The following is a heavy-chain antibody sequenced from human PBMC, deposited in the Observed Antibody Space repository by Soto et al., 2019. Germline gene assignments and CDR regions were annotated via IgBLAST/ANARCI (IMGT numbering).Heavy chain of an antibody. CDR3: ARDDVMITIRPAYYYYGMDV. D-gene: IGHD3-16*01. CDR2: ISSSSSYI. CDR1: GFTFSSYS. Sequence: EVQLVESGGGLVKPGGSLRLSCAASGFTFSSYSMNWVRQAPGKGLEWVSSISSSSSYIYYADSVKGRFTISRDNAKNSLYLQMNSLRAEDTAVYYCARDDVMITIRPAYYYYGMDVWGQGTTVTVSS. J-gene: IGHJ6*02. V-gene: IGHV3-21*01.